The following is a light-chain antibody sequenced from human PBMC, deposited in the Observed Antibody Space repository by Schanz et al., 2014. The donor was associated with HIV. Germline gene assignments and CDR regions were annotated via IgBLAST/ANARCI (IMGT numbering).Light chain of an antibody. CDR2: EVS. CDR1: TSDVGGYKY. CDR3: CSYADRNIVL. J-gene: IGLJ2*01. Sequence: QSALTQPPSASGSPGQSVTISCTGTTSDVGGYKYVSWYQQHPGKAPKLMIYEVSKRPSGVPDRFSGSKSANTASLTVSGLQAEDEGQYYCCSYADRNIVLFGGGTKLTVL. V-gene: IGLV2-8*01.